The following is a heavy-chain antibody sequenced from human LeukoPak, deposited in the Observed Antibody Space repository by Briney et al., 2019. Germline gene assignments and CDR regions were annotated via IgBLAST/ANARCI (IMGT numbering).Heavy chain of an antibody. Sequence: SETLSLTRTVSGGSISSYYWSWIRQPPGKGLEWIGYIYYSGSTNYNPSLKSRVTISVDTSKNQFSLKLSSVTAADTAVYYCARHGPLGYCSGGSCYDLYYMDVWGKGTTVTVSS. CDR3: ARHGPLGYCSGGSCYDLYYMDV. J-gene: IGHJ6*03. V-gene: IGHV4-59*08. CDR1: GGSISSYY. CDR2: IYYSGST. D-gene: IGHD2-15*01.